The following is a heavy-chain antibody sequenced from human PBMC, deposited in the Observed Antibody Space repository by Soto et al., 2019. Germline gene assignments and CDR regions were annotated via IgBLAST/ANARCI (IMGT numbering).Heavy chain of an antibody. V-gene: IGHV3-49*04. CDR3: TRSLAIDFDS. J-gene: IGHJ4*02. Sequence: GGSLRLSCSASGFNFGACAMSWVRQAPGKGLEWVGFIRRMAYGGTTDYAASVKGRFSISRDGSKSIVYLQMNSLEIEDTAVYYCTRSLAIDFDSWGQGTLVTVSS. CDR2: IRRMAYGGTT. CDR1: GFNFGACA.